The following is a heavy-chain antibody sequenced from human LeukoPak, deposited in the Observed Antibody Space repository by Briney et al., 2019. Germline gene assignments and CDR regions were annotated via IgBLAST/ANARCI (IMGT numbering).Heavy chain of an antibody. Sequence: GGSLRLSCAASGFTFSSNSMNWVRQAPGKGLEWVSYISSSSTTIYYGDSVEGRFTISRDNAKNSLYLQMNSLRDEDTAVYYCVISGWSFWGQGTMVTVSS. CDR2: ISSSSTTI. D-gene: IGHD6-19*01. CDR1: GFTFSSNS. CDR3: VISGWSF. J-gene: IGHJ3*01. V-gene: IGHV3-48*02.